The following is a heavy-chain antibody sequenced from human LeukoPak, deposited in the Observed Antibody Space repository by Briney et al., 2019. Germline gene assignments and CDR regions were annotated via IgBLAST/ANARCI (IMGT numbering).Heavy chain of an antibody. J-gene: IGHJ5*02. Sequence: SETLSLTCTVSGGSISSHYWSWIRQPPGKGLEWIGYIYYSGSTNYNPSLKSRVTISVDTSKNQFSLKLSSVTAADTAVYYCARDGCSSTSCRGSVNWFDPWGQGTLVTVSS. V-gene: IGHV4-59*11. CDR1: GGSISSHY. CDR2: IYYSGST. CDR3: ARDGCSSTSCRGSVNWFDP. D-gene: IGHD2-2*01.